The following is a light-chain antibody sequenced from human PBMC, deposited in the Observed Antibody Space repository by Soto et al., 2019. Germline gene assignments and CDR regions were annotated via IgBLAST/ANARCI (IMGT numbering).Light chain of an antibody. V-gene: IGLV2-14*01. J-gene: IGLJ1*01. Sequence: QSALTQPASVSGSPGQSTTISCTGTSSDVGGYNYVSWYQQHPGKAPKLMIYEVSNRPSGVSNRFSGSKSGNTASLTISGLQAEDEADYYCSSYTSSSTGYVFGTGTKVTVL. CDR3: SSYTSSSTGYV. CDR2: EVS. CDR1: SSDVGGYNY.